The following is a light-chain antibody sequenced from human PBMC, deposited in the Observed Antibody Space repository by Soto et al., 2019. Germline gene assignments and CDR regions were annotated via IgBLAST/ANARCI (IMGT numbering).Light chain of an antibody. CDR2: DTS. Sequence: EIVLTQSPATLSLSPGERATLSCRASQSVNNYLAWYQQKPGQAPRLLIYDTSDRASGIPARFSGRGSGTEFTLTISSLQSVDFAVYYCQQRSNWPPAFGQGTRLEIK. V-gene: IGKV3-11*01. CDR1: QSVNNY. CDR3: QQRSNWPPA. J-gene: IGKJ5*01.